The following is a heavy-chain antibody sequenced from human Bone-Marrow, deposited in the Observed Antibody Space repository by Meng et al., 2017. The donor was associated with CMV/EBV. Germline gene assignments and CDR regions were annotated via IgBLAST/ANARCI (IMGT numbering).Heavy chain of an antibody. Sequence: ASVKVSCMASGYTLTDYYIHWARQAPGQGLEWMGWLNPNAGGTIYAQKFQGRVTMTRDTSINTAYIDLSGLRSDDTAIYYCARGGLGHYYYGMDVWGLGTTVTVSS. V-gene: IGHV1-2*02. CDR2: LNPNAGGT. CDR1: GYTLTDYY. CDR3: ARGGLGHYYYGMDV. J-gene: IGHJ6*02.